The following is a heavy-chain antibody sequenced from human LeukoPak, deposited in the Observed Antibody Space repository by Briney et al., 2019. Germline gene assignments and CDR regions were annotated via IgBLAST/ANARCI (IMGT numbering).Heavy chain of an antibody. CDR2: LSGSGSST. J-gene: IGHJ4*02. V-gene: IGHV3-23*01. Sequence: GGSLRLSCVASGFIFNKHAMSWVRQAPGKGLEWVSGLSGSGSSTDYADSVKGRFTISRDNSKNTLYLQMNSLRAEDTAVYYCAKKIYSSGWLGYFDYWGQGTLVTVSS. CDR3: AKKIYSSGWLGYFDY. CDR1: GFIFNKHA. D-gene: IGHD6-19*01.